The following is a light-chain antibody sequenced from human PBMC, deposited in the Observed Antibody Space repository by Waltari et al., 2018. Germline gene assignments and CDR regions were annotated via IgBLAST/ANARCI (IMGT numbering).Light chain of an antibody. CDR2: SNN. CDR1: SSNIGRNT. CDR3: AVWDGSLNGHVV. V-gene: IGLV1-44*01. Sequence: QSVLTQPPSASGTPGQRVFISCSGSSSNIGRNTGNWYQQLTATAPKLLIFSNNQRPSGVSDRFSGSKSGTSASLAISGLQSEDEADYYCAVWDGSLNGHVVFGGGTKLTVL. J-gene: IGLJ2*01.